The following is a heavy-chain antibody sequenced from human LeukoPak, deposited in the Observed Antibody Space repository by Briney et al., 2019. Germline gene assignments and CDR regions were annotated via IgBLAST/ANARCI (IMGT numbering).Heavy chain of an antibody. D-gene: IGHD6-6*01. Sequence: SETLSLTCAVYGGSFSGYYWSWIRQPPGKGLEWIGYIYYSGSTYYNPSLKSRVTISVDTSKNQFSLKLSSVTAADTAVYYCARGALIAARPNAYYYYGMDVWGQGTTVTVSS. CDR3: ARGALIAARPNAYYYYGMDV. CDR2: IYYSGST. V-gene: IGHV4-30-4*08. CDR1: GGSFSGYY. J-gene: IGHJ6*02.